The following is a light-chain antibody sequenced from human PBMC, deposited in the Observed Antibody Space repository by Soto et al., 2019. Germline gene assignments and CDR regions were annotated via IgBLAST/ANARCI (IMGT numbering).Light chain of an antibody. CDR3: QQRSNWPRT. V-gene: IGKV3-15*01. Sequence: EIVMTQSPATLSVSPGERATLSCGASQSVGSNLAWYQQKPGQAPRLLIYGASTRATDIPARFSGSGSGTEFALTISSLEPEDFAVYYCQQRSNWPRTFGPGTKVDIK. CDR1: QSVGSN. CDR2: GAS. J-gene: IGKJ3*01.